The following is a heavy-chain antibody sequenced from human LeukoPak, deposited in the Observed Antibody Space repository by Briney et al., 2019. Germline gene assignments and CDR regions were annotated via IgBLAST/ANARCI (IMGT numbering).Heavy chain of an antibody. V-gene: IGHV4-61*02. CDR2: IYTSGST. J-gene: IGHJ4*02. CDR3: ARDHWGIDY. Sequence: SETLSLTCTVSGGSISSGSYYWSWIRQPAGKGLEWIGRIYTSGSTNYNPSLKSRVTISVDTSKNQFSLKLSSVTAADTAVYYCARDHWGIDYWGQGTLVTVSS. D-gene: IGHD3-16*01. CDR1: GGSISSGSYY.